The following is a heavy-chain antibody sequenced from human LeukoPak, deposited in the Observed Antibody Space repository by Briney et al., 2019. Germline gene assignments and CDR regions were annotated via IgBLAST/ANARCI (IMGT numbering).Heavy chain of an antibody. V-gene: IGHV7-4-1*02. J-gene: IGHJ6*03. CDR1: GYTFTSYA. D-gene: IGHD4-11*01. Sequence: GASVKVSCKASGYTFTSYAMNWVRQAPGQGLEWMGWINTNTGNPTYAQGFTGRFVFSLDTSVSTAYLQISSLKAEDTAVYYCARVTTVTTRYYYYYTDVWGKGTTVTVSS. CDR3: ARVTTVTTRYYYYYTDV. CDR2: INTNTGNP.